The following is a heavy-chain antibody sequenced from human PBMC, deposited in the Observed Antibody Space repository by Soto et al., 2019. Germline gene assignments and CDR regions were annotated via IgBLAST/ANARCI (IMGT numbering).Heavy chain of an antibody. CDR3: ASSHLGYCSGGSCLSSYYYMDV. J-gene: IGHJ6*03. D-gene: IGHD2-15*01. CDR1: GGSFSGYY. CDR2: INHSGST. V-gene: IGHV4-34*01. Sequence: SETLSLTCAVYGGSFSGYYWSWIRQPPGKGLEWIGEINHSGSTNYNPSLKSRVTISVDTSKNQFSLKLSSVTAADTAVYYCASSHLGYCSGGSCLSSYYYMDVWGKGTTVTVSS.